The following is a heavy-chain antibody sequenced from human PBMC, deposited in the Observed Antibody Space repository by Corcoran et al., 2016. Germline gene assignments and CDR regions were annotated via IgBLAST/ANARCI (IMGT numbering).Heavy chain of an antibody. Sequence: QVQLVQSGAEVKKPGASVKVSCKASGYTFTSYDINWVRQATRQGLEWMGWMNPNSGNTGYAQKYQGRVTMTRNTSISTAYMELRSMRSEDMAVYCCAGRGSSWYGWLVFDYWGQGTLVTVSS. CDR3: AGRGSSWYGWLVFDY. CDR2: MNPNSGNT. J-gene: IGHJ4*02. CDR1: GYTFTSYD. D-gene: IGHD6-13*01. V-gene: IGHV1-8*01.